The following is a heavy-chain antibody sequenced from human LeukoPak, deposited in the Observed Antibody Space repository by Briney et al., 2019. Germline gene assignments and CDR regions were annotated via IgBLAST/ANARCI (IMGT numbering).Heavy chain of an antibody. CDR3: ATQGPAAAGTFYAFDI. J-gene: IGHJ3*02. CDR2: INSDGSST. Sequence: GGSLRLSCAATGFTFSSYWMHWVRQAPGKGLVWVSRINSDGSSTSYADSVKGRFTISRDNAKNTLYLQMNSLRAEDTAVYYCATQGPAAAGTFYAFDIWGQGTMVTVSS. CDR1: GFTFSSYW. D-gene: IGHD6-13*01. V-gene: IGHV3-74*01.